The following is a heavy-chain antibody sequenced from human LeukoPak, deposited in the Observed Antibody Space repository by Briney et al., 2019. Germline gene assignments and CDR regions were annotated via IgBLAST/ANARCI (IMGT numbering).Heavy chain of an antibody. D-gene: IGHD3-22*01. V-gene: IGHV3-30*03. J-gene: IGHJ6*02. CDR1: GFTFSSYG. CDR2: ISYDGSNK. Sequence: GGSLRLSCAASGFTFSSYGMHWVRQAPGKGLEWVAVISYDGSNKYYADSVKGRFTISRDNSKNTLYLQMNSLRAEDTAVYYCARTYYYDSRALFNGMDVWGQGTTVTVSS. CDR3: ARTYYYDSRALFNGMDV.